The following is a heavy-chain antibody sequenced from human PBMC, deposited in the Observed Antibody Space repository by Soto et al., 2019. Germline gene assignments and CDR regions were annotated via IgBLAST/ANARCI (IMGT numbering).Heavy chain of an antibody. CDR1: GGSISSYY. CDR3: ARVWGGAFDF. V-gene: IGHV4-59*01. CDR2: IYYSGST. D-gene: IGHD3-10*01. J-gene: IGHJ3*01. Sequence: TSETLPLTCTVSGGSISSYYWSWIRQPPGKGLEWIGYIYYSGSTNYNPSLKSRVTISVDTSKNQFSLKLSSVTAADTAVYYCARVWGGAFDFWGQGTMVTVSS.